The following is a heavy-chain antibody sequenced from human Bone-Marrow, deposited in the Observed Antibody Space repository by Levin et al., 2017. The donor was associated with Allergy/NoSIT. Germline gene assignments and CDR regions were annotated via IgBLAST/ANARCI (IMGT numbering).Heavy chain of an antibody. CDR1: GFTFSDYY. CDR2: ISSSGDTI. CDR3: ATSGYYDMLTGYHYYYYAMDV. V-gene: IGHV3-11*01. D-gene: IGHD3-9*01. J-gene: IGHJ6*02. Sequence: KSGGSLRLSCAASGFTFSDYYMSWIRQAPGKGLEWVSYISSSGDTIFYADAVKGRFTISRDNAKNSLDLQMNSLRVEDTAVYYCATSGYYDMLTGYHYYYYAMDVWGQGTTVTVSS.